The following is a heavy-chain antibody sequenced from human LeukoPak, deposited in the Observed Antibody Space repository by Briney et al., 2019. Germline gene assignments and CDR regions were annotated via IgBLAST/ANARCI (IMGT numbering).Heavy chain of an antibody. CDR2: IYTGGGT. J-gene: IGHJ4*02. CDR1: GFTFSSYA. D-gene: IGHD3-22*01. V-gene: IGHV3-53*01. CDR3: TRSGYRHPYHFES. Sequence: GGSLRLSCAASGFTFSSYAMSWARQAPGKGLEWVSVIYTGGGTDHADSVKGRFTISRDNSKNTLSLQMNSLRADDTAIYYCTRSGYRHPYHFESWGQGTLVIVSS.